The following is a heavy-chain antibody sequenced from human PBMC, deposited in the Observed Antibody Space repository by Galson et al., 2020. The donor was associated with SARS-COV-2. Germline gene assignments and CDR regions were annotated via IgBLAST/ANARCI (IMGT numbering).Heavy chain of an antibody. CDR1: GFTFSSYA. V-gene: IGHV3-30*04. CDR2: ISYDGSNK. D-gene: IGHD3-22*01. J-gene: IGHJ3*02. CDR3: AREEVVMVSFDI. Sequence: GGSLRLSCEASGFTFSSYAMHWVRQAPGKGLEWVAVISYDGSNKYYADSVKGRFTISRDNSKNTLYLQMNSLRAEDTAVYYCAREEVVMVSFDIWGQGPLVT.